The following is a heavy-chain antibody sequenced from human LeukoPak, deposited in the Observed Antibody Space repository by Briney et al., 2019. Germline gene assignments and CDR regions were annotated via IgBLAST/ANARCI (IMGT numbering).Heavy chain of an antibody. J-gene: IGHJ4*02. V-gene: IGHV1-69*05. Sequence: SVKVSCKASGGTFSSYAISWVRQAPGQGLEWMGGIIPIFGTANYAQKFQGRVTITTDESTSTAYMELSSLRPEDTAVYYCARGYDSSRYYYHYFDYWGQGTLVTVSS. D-gene: IGHD3-22*01. CDR3: ARGYDSSRYYYHYFDY. CDR2: IIPIFGTA. CDR1: GGTFSSYA.